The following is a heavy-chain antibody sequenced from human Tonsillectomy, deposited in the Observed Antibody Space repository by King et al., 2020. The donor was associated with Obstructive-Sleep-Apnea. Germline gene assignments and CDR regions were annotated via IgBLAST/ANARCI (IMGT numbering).Heavy chain of an antibody. CDR3: ARGVVFGVVTTWSDY. D-gene: IGHD3-3*01. Sequence: VQLVESGGGVVQPGRSLTLSCAASGFIFSSYVIHWVRQAPGKGLEWVAVISYDESNKYYADSVKGRFTISRDNSKKTVYLQMNSLRAEDTAVYYCARGVVFGVVTTWSDYWGPGTLAT. CDR2: ISYDESNK. CDR1: GFIFSSYV. V-gene: IGHV3-30*03. J-gene: IGHJ4*02.